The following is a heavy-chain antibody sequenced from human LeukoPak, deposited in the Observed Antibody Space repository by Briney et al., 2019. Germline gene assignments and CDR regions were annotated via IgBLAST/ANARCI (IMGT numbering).Heavy chain of an antibody. J-gene: IGHJ4*02. Sequence: ASVKVSCKASGGTFSSYAISWVRQAPGQGLEWMGGIIPIFGTANYAQKFQGRVTITADESTSTAYMELSSLRSEDTAVYYCARDRNYYDSSGGGYFDYWGRGTLVTVSS. CDR3: ARDRNYYDSSGGGYFDY. CDR2: IIPIFGTA. CDR1: GGTFSSYA. D-gene: IGHD3-22*01. V-gene: IGHV1-69*13.